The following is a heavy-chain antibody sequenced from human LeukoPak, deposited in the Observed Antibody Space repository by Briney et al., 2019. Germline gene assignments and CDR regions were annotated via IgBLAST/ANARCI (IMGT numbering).Heavy chain of an antibody. CDR2: ITSTGRGA. Sequence: GGSLRLSCVASGFTFRTSAVTWVRQAPGKGLEWVSTITSTGRGAYYADSAKGHFTISRENSKNTSYLLMHSLRAEDTAVYFCAPHRDGARYFDLWGRGTLVTVSS. V-gene: IGHV3-23*01. J-gene: IGHJ2*01. CDR3: APHRDGARYFDL. D-gene: IGHD4-17*01. CDR1: GFTFRTSA.